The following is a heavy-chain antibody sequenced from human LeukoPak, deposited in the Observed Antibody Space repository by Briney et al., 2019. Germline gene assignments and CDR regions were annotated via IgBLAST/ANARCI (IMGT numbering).Heavy chain of an antibody. J-gene: IGHJ4*02. V-gene: IGHV4-59*01. CDR1: GGSISSYY. CDR3: ARAQDGYNPFDY. D-gene: IGHD5-24*01. Sequence: SETLSLTCTVSGGSISSYYWSWIRQPPGKGLEWIGYIYYSGSTNYNPSLKSRVTISVDTSKNQFSLKLSSVIAADTAVYYCARAQDGYNPFDYWGQGTLVTVSS. CDR2: IYYSGST.